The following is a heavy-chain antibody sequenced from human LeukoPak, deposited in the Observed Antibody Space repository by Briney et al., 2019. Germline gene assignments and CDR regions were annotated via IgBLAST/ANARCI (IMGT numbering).Heavy chain of an antibody. D-gene: IGHD1-26*01. J-gene: IGHJ3*02. CDR3: AITQWELYAFDI. Sequence: PGGSLRLSCAAPGFTFSSYSMNWVRQAPGKGLEWVSYISSSSSTIYYADSVKGRFTIPRDNAKNSLYLQMNSLRAEDTAVYYCAITQWELYAFDIWGQGTMVTVSS. V-gene: IGHV3-48*01. CDR2: ISSSSSTI. CDR1: GFTFSSYS.